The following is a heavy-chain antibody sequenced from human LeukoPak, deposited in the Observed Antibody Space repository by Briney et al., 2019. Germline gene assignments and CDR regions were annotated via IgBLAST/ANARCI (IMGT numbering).Heavy chain of an antibody. Sequence: SETLSLTCTVSGGSISSGGYYWGWIRQPPGKGLEWIGYIYHSGSTYYNPSLKSRVTISVDRSKNQFSLKLSSVTAADTAVYYCARDAAGTPADWFDPWGQGTLVTVSS. CDR3: ARDAAGTPADWFDP. V-gene: IGHV4-30-2*01. CDR2: IYHSGST. J-gene: IGHJ5*02. D-gene: IGHD1-7*01. CDR1: GGSISSGGYY.